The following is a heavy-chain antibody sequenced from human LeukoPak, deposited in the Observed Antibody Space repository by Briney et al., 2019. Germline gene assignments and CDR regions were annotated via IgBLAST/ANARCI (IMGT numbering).Heavy chain of an antibody. CDR1: GGSISSSSYY. J-gene: IGHJ5*02. CDR2: IYYSGST. V-gene: IGHV4-39*07. Sequence: PSETLSLTCTVSGGSISSSSYYWGWIRQPPGKGLEWIGSIYYSGSTYYNPSLKSRVTISVDTSKNQFSLKLSSVTAADTAVYYCAREHNGAAAGTPIPHNWFDPWGQGTLVTVSS. D-gene: IGHD6-13*01. CDR3: AREHNGAAAGTPIPHNWFDP.